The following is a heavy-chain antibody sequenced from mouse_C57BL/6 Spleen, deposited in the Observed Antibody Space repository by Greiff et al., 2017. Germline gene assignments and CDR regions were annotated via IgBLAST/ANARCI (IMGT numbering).Heavy chain of an antibody. Sequence: QVQLKESGPELVKPGASVKISCKASGYTFTDYYINWVKQRPGKGLEWIGWICPGNGNTKYNEKFKGNATLTEDTSSSTAYMQLSSLTSEDSAVYFCARSPWYFDYWGQGTTLTVSS. J-gene: IGHJ2*01. CDR3: ARSPWYFDY. V-gene: IGHV1-84*01. CDR2: ICPGNGNT. CDR1: GYTFTDYY.